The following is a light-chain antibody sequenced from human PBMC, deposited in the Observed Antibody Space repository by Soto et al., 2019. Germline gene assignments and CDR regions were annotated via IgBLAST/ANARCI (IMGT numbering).Light chain of an antibody. Sequence: DIQVTQSPSTLSGSVGDRVTFTCRASQSISSWLAWYQHQPGKAPKLLLYKASTLETGVPSRFSGSGSGTAFTLTISSLQPDDFATYYCHQYDTYSPLTFGGGTKVDIK. CDR2: KAS. J-gene: IGKJ4*01. V-gene: IGKV1-5*03. CDR3: HQYDTYSPLT. CDR1: QSISSW.